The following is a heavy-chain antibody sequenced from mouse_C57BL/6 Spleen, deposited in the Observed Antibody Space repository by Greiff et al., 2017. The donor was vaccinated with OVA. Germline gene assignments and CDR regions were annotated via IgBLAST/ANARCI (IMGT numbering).Heavy chain of an antibody. Sequence: EVMLVESGGGLVKPGGSLKLSCAASGFTFSSYTMSWVRQTPEKRLEWVATISGGGGNTYYPDSVKGRFTISRDNAKNTLYLQMSSLRSEDTALYYCARQVYDGYPFDYWGQGTTLTVSS. CDR1: GFTFSSYT. D-gene: IGHD2-3*01. CDR3: ARQVYDGYPFDY. CDR2: ISGGGGNT. V-gene: IGHV5-9*01. J-gene: IGHJ2*01.